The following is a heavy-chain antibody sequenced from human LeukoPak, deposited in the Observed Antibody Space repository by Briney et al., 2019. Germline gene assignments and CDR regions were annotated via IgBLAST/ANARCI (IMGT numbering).Heavy chain of an antibody. Sequence: GGSLRLSCAATGFTFSGSAMHWVRQASGKGLEWVGRIRSKANSYATAYAASVKGRFTISRDDSKNTAYLQMNSLKTEDTAVYYCTSIWFGEPYWGQGTLVTVSS. V-gene: IGHV3-73*01. CDR1: GFTFSGSA. CDR3: TSIWFGEPY. J-gene: IGHJ4*02. D-gene: IGHD3-10*01. CDR2: IRSKANSYAT.